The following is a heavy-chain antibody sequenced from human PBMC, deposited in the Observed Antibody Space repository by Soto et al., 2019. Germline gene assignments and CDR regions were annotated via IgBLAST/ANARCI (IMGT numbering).Heavy chain of an antibody. CDR2: INPNSGGT. CDR1: GYAFTGYY. CDR3: ATSRTSIAVAGETEYYFDY. V-gene: IGHV1-2*04. Sequence: ASVKVSCKASGYAFTGYYMHCVRRAPGQVLEWMGWINPNSGGTNHAQKFQGWVTMTRDTPISTAYMELSRLGSDDTAVYFCATSRTSIAVAGETEYYFDYWGQGTLVTVSS. D-gene: IGHD6-19*01. J-gene: IGHJ4*02.